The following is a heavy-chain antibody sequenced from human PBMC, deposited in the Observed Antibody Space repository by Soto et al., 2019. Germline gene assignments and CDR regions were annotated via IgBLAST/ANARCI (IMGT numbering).Heavy chain of an antibody. D-gene: IGHD2-15*01. CDR3: AREPRYCRGGSCSITGDAYDI. CDR1: GFIVSDTY. V-gene: IGHV3-66*01. CDR2: ISNRGDT. Sequence: EVQLVESGGGLVQPGGSLRLSCTASGFIVSDTYVNWVRQAPGKGLEWVSIISNRGDTHYADSVRGRFSLSRDISDNTLHLHMNNLRVEDTAVYYCAREPRYCRGGSCSITGDAYDIWCHGTMVTVS. J-gene: IGHJ3*02.